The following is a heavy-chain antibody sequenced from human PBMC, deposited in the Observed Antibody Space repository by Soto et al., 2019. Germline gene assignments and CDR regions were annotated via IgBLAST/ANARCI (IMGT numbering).Heavy chain of an antibody. V-gene: IGHV1-18*01. Sequence: QVQLVQSGTEVKKPGASVKVSCKASGYTFSSYGITWVRQAPGQGLEWMGWISAFNGNTNYAQKFQDRVTMTTDTSTSTAYMELRSLTFDDTAVYYCARDPGDYADGPNPLDVWGQGTTVTASS. CDR2: ISAFNGNT. J-gene: IGHJ6*02. CDR3: ARDPGDYADGPNPLDV. D-gene: IGHD4-17*01. CDR1: GYTFSSYG.